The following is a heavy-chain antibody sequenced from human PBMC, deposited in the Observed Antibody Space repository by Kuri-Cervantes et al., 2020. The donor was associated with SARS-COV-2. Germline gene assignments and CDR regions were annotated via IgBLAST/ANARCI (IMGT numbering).Heavy chain of an antibody. CDR1: GYTFTGYH. Sequence: ASVKVSCKASGYTFTGYHIHWVRQAPGQGLEWMGWINPNIGDTNYSQKFQGRVTMNRDRSISTAYMELRGLTSDDTAVYYCAREGSAWYRNWFDPWGQGTLVTVSS. D-gene: IGHD6-13*01. J-gene: IGHJ5*02. CDR2: INPNIGDT. CDR3: AREGSAWYRNWFDP. V-gene: IGHV1-2*02.